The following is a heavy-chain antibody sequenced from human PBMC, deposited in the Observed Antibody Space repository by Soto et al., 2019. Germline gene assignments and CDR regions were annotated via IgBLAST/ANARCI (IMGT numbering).Heavy chain of an antibody. D-gene: IGHD3-3*01. CDR1: GFTVSSNY. V-gene: IGHV3-66*01. Sequence: EVQLVESGGGLVQPGGSLRLSCAASGFTVSSNYMSWVRQAPGKGLEWVSVIYSGGSTYYADSVKGRFTISRDNSKNTLYLQMNSLRAEDTAVYYCARDGFWSGYYTANFDYWGQGTLVTVSS. CDR3: ARDGFWSGYYTANFDY. J-gene: IGHJ4*02. CDR2: IYSGGST.